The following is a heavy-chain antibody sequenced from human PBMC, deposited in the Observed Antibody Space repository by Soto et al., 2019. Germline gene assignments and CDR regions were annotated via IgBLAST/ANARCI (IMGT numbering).Heavy chain of an antibody. J-gene: IGHJ6*02. CDR3: AGWLKEAVIGGNYYYGMDV. D-gene: IGHD3-16*02. V-gene: IGHV1-69*12. CDR2: IIPIFGTA. CDR1: GGTFSSYA. Sequence: QVQLVQSGAEVKKPGSSVQVSCKASGGTFSSYAFSWVRQSPGQGLEWMGGIIPIFGTADYAQKCQGRVTIHADESTSTAHMEWSSLRSEDTAVYYCAGWLKEAVIGGNYYYGMDVWGQGTTVTVSS.